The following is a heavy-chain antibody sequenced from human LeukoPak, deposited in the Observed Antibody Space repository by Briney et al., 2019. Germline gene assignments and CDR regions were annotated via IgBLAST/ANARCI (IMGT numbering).Heavy chain of an antibody. CDR3: ARGEWTPDY. V-gene: IGHV3-30-3*01. CDR2: ISNDGSNE. CDR1: GFTFSSYD. Sequence: SGRSLRLSCAASGFTFSSYDMHWARQAPGRGLEWVAVISNDGSNEYYADAVHGRFTISRDNSKNTLYLQMNSLRAEDTAVYYCARGEWTPDYWGQGTLVTVSS. D-gene: IGHD3-3*01. J-gene: IGHJ4*02.